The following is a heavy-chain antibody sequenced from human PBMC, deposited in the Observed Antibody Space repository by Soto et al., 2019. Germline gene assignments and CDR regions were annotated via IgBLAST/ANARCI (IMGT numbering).Heavy chain of an antibody. CDR3: ARRYGDSFDF. CDR1: GGSISSGSINSNSYF. Sequence: SETLSLTCIVSGGSISSGSINSNSYFWGWIRQPPGKGLEGIGYIYYSGSTNYNPSLKSRVTISVDSSKNQFSLKLSSVTAADTAGYYCARRYGDSFDFWGQGTLVTVSS. J-gene: IGHJ4*02. V-gene: IGHV4-61*01. D-gene: IGHD4-17*01. CDR2: IYYSGST.